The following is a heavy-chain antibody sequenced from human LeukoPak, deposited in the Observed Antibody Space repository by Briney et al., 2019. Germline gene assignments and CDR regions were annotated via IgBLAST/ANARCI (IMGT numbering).Heavy chain of an antibody. V-gene: IGHV4-34*01. CDR1: GGSFSGYY. D-gene: IGHD6-19*01. CDR2: INHSGST. Sequence: PSETLSLTCAVYGGSFSGYYWSWIRQPPGKGLEWIGEINHSGSTNYNPSLKSRVTISVDTSKNQFSLKLSSVTAADTAVYYCARGLLSYESLAPNSSGWHYDYWGQGTLVTVSS. J-gene: IGHJ4*02. CDR3: ARGLLSYESLAPNSSGWHYDY.